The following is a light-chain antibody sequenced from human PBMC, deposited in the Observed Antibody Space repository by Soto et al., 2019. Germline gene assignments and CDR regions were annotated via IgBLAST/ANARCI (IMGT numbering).Light chain of an antibody. J-gene: IGKJ1*01. CDR1: QMVSGR. CDR2: DAS. V-gene: IGKV3-15*01. CDR3: QQYDQWPPRT. Sequence: EIVITQSSATLSGSLGERATVSCRASQMVSGRLAWYQQTPGQAPRLLIFDASTRSAGIPDRFSGSGSGTEFTRTVSRLQSEDFAVYLCQQYDQWPPRTFGPGTKVDI.